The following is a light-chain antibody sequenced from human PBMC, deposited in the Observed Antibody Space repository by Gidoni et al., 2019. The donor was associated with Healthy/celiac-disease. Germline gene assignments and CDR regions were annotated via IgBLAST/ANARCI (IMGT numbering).Light chain of an antibody. J-gene: IGKJ1*01. CDR1: QCVTSSY. CDR2: GAS. V-gene: IGKV3-20*01. Sequence: LTQAPATLSLSPGGRATLSCRASQCVTSSYLAWYQQKPGQAPRLLIYGASSRATGIPGRFSGSGSGTDFTLTISRLEPEDFAVYYCQQYGSSPRTFGQGTKVEIK. CDR3: QQYGSSPRT.